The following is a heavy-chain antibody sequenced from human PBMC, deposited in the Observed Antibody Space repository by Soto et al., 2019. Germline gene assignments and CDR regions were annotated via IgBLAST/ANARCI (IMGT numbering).Heavy chain of an antibody. CDR2: IYYSGST. CDR1: GGSNSSGDYY. CDR3: ARDRGYYYDSSGPIRGMDV. J-gene: IGHJ6*02. D-gene: IGHD3-22*01. Sequence: PSETLSLTCTVAGGSNSSGDYYWSWIRQPPGKGLEWIGYIYYSGSTYYNPSLKSRVTISVDTSKNQFSLKLSSVTAADTAVYYCARDRGYYYDSSGPIRGMDVWGQGTTVTVSS. V-gene: IGHV4-30-4*01.